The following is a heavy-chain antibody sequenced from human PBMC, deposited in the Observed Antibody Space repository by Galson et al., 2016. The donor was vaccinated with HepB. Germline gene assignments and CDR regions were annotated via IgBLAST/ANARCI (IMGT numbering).Heavy chain of an antibody. Sequence: SVKVSCKAFGYTFTNYGIPWVRQAPGQGLEWMGVISAYNAHTNYGQKLQDRVTMTTDTSTSTAYMELRSLRSDDTSVYYCARNVYYSNGFDPWGQGTLVTVSS. J-gene: IGHJ5*02. V-gene: IGHV1-18*01. CDR3: ARNVYYSNGFDP. D-gene: IGHD2-21*01. CDR1: GYTFTNYG. CDR2: ISAYNAHT.